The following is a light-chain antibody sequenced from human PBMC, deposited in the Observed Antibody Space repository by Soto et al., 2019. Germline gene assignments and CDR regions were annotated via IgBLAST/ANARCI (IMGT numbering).Light chain of an antibody. V-gene: IGKV1-9*01. CDR2: AAS. CDR3: QQLFDSPIT. CDR1: QDIAIY. Sequence: IPLTQSPSSVSASACESIPITCVASQDIAIYLAWYQQKPGEAPKLLIYAASTLYGGVPSRFSGSGSGTDFALTITSLQAEDFATYYCQQLFDSPITFGQGTRLEIK. J-gene: IGKJ5*01.